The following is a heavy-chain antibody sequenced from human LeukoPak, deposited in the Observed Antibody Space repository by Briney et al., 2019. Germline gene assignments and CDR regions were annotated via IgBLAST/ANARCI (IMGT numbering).Heavy chain of an antibody. D-gene: IGHD2-2*01. J-gene: IGHJ4*02. CDR2: IGGSGGDT. CDR1: EFTFSTYA. Sequence: GGSLRLSCAASEFTFSTYAINWVRQAPGKGLEWVSSIGGSGGDTYYADSVEGRFIISRDKSKNTLHLQMNSLIVEDTAIYYCARIAAAATPHVDCWGQGTLVTVSS. CDR3: ARIAAAATPHVDC. V-gene: IGHV3-23*01.